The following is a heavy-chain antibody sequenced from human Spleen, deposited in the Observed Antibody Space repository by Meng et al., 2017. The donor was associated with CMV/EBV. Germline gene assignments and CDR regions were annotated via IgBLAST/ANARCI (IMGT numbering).Heavy chain of an antibody. CDR1: GFSLTTSGMC. Sequence: SGPTLVKPTPTLTLTCIVSGFSLTTSGMCVNWVRQSPGKAPEWLAMIDWEDDKHYNASLKTRLTISKDTFKKQVVLTMTNMDLVDTATYYCARMNSYYYGMDIWGRGTTVTVSS. CDR3: ARMNSYYYGMDI. J-gene: IGHJ6*02. V-gene: IGHV2-70*19. CDR2: IDWEDDK.